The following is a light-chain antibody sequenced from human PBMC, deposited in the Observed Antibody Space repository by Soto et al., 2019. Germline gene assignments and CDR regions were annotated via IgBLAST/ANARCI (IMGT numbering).Light chain of an antibody. V-gene: IGKV3-15*01. CDR1: QSVRSN. J-gene: IGKJ1*01. CDR3: QQYSNWPPWT. CDR2: GAS. Sequence: ALSFYPDPAATLAGSTSQSVRSNLAWYQQKPGQAPRLLIYGASTRATGIPARFSGSGSGTEFTLTISSLQSEDFAIYYCQQYSNWPPWTFGPGTKVDIK.